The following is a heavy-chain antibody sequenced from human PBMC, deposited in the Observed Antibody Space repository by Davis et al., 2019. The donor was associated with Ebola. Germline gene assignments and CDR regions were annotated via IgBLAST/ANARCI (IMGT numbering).Heavy chain of an antibody. CDR3: ARQSHSSSWYGGYYFDY. CDR2: IYYSGST. D-gene: IGHD6-13*01. V-gene: IGHV4-39*01. J-gene: IGHJ4*02. Sequence: SETLSLTCTVSGGSISSRTYYWGWIRQAPGKGLEWIGTIYYSGSTYYNPSLRSRVTISVDTSKNQFSLKLSSVTATDTAVYYCARQSHSSSWYGGYYFDYWAQGTLVAVSS. CDR1: GGSISSRTYY.